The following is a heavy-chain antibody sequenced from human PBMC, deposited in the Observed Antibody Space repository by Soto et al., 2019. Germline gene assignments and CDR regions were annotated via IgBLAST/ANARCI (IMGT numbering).Heavy chain of an antibody. D-gene: IGHD3-3*01. CDR2: INSDGSST. CDR1: GFTFSSYW. V-gene: IGHV3-74*01. Sequence: GGSLRLSCAASGFTFSSYWMHWVRQAPGKGLVWVSRINSDGSSTSYADSVKGRFTISRDNAKNTLYLQMNSLRAEDTAVYYWARASPYYDFWSGYYDHYFDYWGQGTLVTVSS. CDR3: ARASPYYDFWSGYYDHYFDY. J-gene: IGHJ4*02.